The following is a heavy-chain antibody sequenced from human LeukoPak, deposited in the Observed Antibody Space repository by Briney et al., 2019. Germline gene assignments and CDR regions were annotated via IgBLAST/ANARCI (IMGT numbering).Heavy chain of an antibody. D-gene: IGHD5-18*01. CDR2: MNPNSGNT. J-gene: IGHJ4*02. CDR3: AGGGDVDTAIIRAY. V-gene: IGHV1-8*01. CDR1: GYTFTNYD. Sequence: ASVKVSCKASGYTFTNYDINWVRQASGQGLEWMGWMNPNSGNTGSAQKFQGRVTMTSNTSISTAYMELRSLRSDDTAVYYCAGGGDVDTAIIRAYWGQGTLVTVSS.